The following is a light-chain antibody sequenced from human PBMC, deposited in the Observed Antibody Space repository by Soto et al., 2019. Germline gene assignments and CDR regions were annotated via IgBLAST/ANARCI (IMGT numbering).Light chain of an antibody. CDR2: EVT. J-gene: IGLJ3*02. CDR3: SSFTNSILV. V-gene: IGLV2-14*01. Sequence: QSVLTQPASVSGSPGQSITISCTGTISDVGSHNFVSWYQQLPGKAPKLLIYEVTNRPSGTSNRFSGSKSGNTASLTISGLQAEDEADYYCSSFTNSILVFGGGTKLTVL. CDR1: ISDVGSHNF.